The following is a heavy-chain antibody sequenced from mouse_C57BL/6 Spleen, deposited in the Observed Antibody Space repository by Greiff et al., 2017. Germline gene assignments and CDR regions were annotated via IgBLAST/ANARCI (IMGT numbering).Heavy chain of an antibody. V-gene: IGHV1-69*01. D-gene: IGHD4-1*01. J-gene: IGHJ1*03. Sequence: QVQLQQSGAELVMPGASVKLSCKASGYTFTSYWMHWVKQRPGQGLEWIGEIDPSDSYTNYNQKFKGKSTLTVDKSSSTAYMQLSSLTSEDSAVYYCARKLGGYFDVWGTGTTVTVSS. CDR1: GYTFTSYW. CDR3: ARKLGGYFDV. CDR2: IDPSDSYT.